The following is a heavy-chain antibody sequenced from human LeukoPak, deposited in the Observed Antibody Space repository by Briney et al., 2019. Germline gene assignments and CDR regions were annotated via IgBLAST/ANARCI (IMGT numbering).Heavy chain of an antibody. D-gene: IGHD2-2*01. J-gene: IGHJ6*02. Sequence: SQTLSLTCAISGDSVSSNSAAWNWIRQSPSRGLEWLGRTYYRSKWYNDYAVSVKSRITINPDTSKNQFSLQLNSVTPEDTAVYYCARDYCSSTSCYRYGMDVWGQGTTVTVSS. CDR2: TYYRSKWYN. CDR1: GDSVSSNSAA. V-gene: IGHV6-1*01. CDR3: ARDYCSSTSCYRYGMDV.